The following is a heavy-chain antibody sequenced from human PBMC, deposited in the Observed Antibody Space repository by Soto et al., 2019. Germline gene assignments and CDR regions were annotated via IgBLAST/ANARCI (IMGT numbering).Heavy chain of an antibody. D-gene: IGHD2-2*02. Sequence: GGSLRLSCAASGFTFSSYAMSWVRQAPGKGLEWVSAISGSGGSTYYADSVKGRFNISRDNSKNTLYLQMNSLRAEDTAVYYCAKRGICSSTSCYSYYYYYMDVWGKGTTVTVSS. CDR3: AKRGICSSTSCYSYYYYYMDV. CDR1: GFTFSSYA. J-gene: IGHJ6*03. V-gene: IGHV3-23*01. CDR2: ISGSGGST.